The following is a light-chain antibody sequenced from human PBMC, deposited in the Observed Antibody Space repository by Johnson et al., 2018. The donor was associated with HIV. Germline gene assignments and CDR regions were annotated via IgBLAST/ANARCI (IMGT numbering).Light chain of an antibody. Sequence: VLTQPPSVSAAPGQKVTISCPGSSSNIGNNYVSWYQQLPGTAPKLLIYDNNKRPSGIPDRFSGSKSGTSATLGITGLQTGDEADYYCGTWERSLSTGGNVFGTGTKVTV. J-gene: IGLJ1*01. V-gene: IGLV1-51*01. CDR3: GTWERSLSTGGNV. CDR2: DNN. CDR1: SSNIGNNY.